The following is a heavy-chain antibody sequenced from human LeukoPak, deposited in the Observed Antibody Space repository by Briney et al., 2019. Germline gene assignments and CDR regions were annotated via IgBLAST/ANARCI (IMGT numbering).Heavy chain of an antibody. Sequence: SVKVSCKASGGTFSSYAISWVRQAPGQGLEWMGRIIPIFGIANYAQKFQGRVTITADKSTSTAYMELSSLRSEDTAVYYCARVNFLSVGESNNGMDVWGQGTTVTVSS. J-gene: IGHJ6*02. V-gene: IGHV1-69*04. D-gene: IGHD3-10*01. CDR3: ARVNFLSVGESNNGMDV. CDR1: GGTFSSYA. CDR2: IIPIFGIA.